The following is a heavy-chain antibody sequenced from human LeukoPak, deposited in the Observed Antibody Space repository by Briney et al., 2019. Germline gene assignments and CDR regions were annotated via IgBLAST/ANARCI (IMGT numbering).Heavy chain of an antibody. J-gene: IGHJ6*02. V-gene: IGHV3-23*01. D-gene: IGHD3-10*01. Sequence: PGGSLRLSCAASGFTFSSYAMSWVRQAPGKGLEWVSAISGSGGSTYYADSVKGRFTISRDNSKNTLYLQMNSLRAEDTAVYYCAKDLRYYSGSGTYYRSLYYYSGMDVWGQGTTVTVSS. CDR2: ISGSGGST. CDR1: GFTFSSYA. CDR3: AKDLRYYSGSGTYYRSLYYYSGMDV.